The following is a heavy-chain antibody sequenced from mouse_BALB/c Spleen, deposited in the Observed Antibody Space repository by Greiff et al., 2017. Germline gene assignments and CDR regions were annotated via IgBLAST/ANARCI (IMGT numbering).Heavy chain of an antibody. CDR3: ARSERYFDV. Sequence: EVKLVESGGGLVQPGGSRKLSCAASGFTFSSFGMHWVRQAPEKGLEWVAYISSGSSTIYYADTVKGRFTISRDNPKNTLFLQMTSLRSEDTAMYYCARSERYFDVWGAGTTVTVSS. CDR2: ISSGSSTI. CDR1: GFTFSSFG. J-gene: IGHJ1*01. V-gene: IGHV5-17*02.